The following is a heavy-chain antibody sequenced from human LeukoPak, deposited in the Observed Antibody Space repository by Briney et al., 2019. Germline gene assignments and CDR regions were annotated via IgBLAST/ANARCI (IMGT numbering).Heavy chain of an antibody. CDR3: ARDGYCSGGSCYLKTLSYYMDV. J-gene: IGHJ6*03. CDR1: GYTFTGYY. CDR2: INPNSGGT. D-gene: IGHD2-15*01. V-gene: IGHV1-2*02. Sequence: GASVKVSCKASGYTFTGYYMHWVRQAPGQGLEWMGWINPNSGGTNYAQKFQGRVTMTRDTSISTAYMELSRLRSDDTAVYYCARDGYCSGGSCYLKTLSYYMDVWGKGTTVTVSS.